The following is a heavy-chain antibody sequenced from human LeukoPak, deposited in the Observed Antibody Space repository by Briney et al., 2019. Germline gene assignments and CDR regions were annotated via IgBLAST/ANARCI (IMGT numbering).Heavy chain of an antibody. D-gene: IGHD3-10*01. CDR3: ARSMIRGVSGMAFDI. J-gene: IGHJ3*02. CDR1: SGSVNSGSYY. V-gene: IGHV4-61*01. CDR2: IYYSGST. Sequence: PSETLSLTCTVSSGSVNSGSYYWNWIRQPPGKGLEWIGYIYYSGSTNYSPSLRSRVTISVDTSISLRLSTVTAADTAVYYCARSMIRGVSGMAFDIWGQGTMVTVSS.